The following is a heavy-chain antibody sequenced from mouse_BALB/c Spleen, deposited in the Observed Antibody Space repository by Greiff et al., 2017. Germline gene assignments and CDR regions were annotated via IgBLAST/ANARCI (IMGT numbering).Heavy chain of an antibody. CDR3: APLDYYGSRDSNYYAMDY. V-gene: IGHV1-4*01. D-gene: IGHD1-1*01. J-gene: IGHJ4*01. CDR1: GYTFTSYT. CDR2: INPSSGYT. Sequence: QVQLKESGAELARPGASVQMSCKASGYTFTSYTMHWVKQRPGQGLEWIGYINPSSGYTNYTQKFMDKATLTADNSSSTAYMQLSSLTSEDSAVYYCAPLDYYGSRDSNYYAMDYWGQGTSVTVSS.